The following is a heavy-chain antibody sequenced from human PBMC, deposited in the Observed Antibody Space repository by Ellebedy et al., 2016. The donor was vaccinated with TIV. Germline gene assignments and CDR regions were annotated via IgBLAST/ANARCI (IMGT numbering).Heavy chain of an antibody. CDR2: IYYSGST. CDR3: AREDYYYYGMDV. J-gene: IGHJ6*02. CDR1: GGSISSSSYY. Sequence: GSLRLSCTVSGGSISSSSYYWGCIRQPPGQGLSWIGSIYYSGSTYYNPSLKSRVTISVDTSKNQFSPERSSVTAADTAVYYCAREDYYYYGMDVWGQGTTVTVSS. V-gene: IGHV4-39*02.